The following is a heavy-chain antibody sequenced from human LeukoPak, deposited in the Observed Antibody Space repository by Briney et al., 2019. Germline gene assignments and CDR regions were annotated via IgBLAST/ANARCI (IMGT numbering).Heavy chain of an antibody. V-gene: IGHV3-43*02. J-gene: IGHJ6*02. D-gene: IGHD2-15*01. Sequence: GGSLRLSCAASGFTFDDYSMHWVRQAPGKGLEWVSLIIGEGGTPYTAHSVKGRFTITRDNSKNSLYLQMSSLRTEDTALYYCAKDNEGYCSGGSCCRDYYYGMDVWGQETTVTVS. CDR2: IIGEGGTP. CDR1: GFTFDDYS. CDR3: AKDNEGYCSGGSCCRDYYYGMDV.